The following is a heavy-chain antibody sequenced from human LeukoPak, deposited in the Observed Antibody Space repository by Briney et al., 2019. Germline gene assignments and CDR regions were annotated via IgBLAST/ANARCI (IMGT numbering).Heavy chain of an antibody. D-gene: IGHD3-10*01. CDR2: ISGSGGST. Sequence: GGSLRLSCAASGFTFSSYAMSWVRQAPGKGLEWVLAISGSGGSTYYADSVKGRFTISRDNSKNTLYLQMNSLRAEDTAVYYCAKDSGMGTVLLWFGELDYWGQGTLVTVSS. V-gene: IGHV3-23*01. J-gene: IGHJ4*02. CDR1: GFTFSSYA. CDR3: AKDSGMGTVLLWFGELDY.